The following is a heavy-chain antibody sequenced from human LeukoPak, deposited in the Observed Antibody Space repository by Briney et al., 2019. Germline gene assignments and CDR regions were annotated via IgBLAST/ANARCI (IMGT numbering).Heavy chain of an antibody. CDR3: AKGITGTTGNWFDP. V-gene: IGHV3-23*01. J-gene: IGHJ5*02. Sequence: GGSLRLSCAASGFTFSSYAMHWVRQAPGKGLEWVSAISGSGGSTYYADSVKGRFTISRDNSKNTLYLQMNSLRAEDTAVYYCAKGITGTTGNWFDPWGQGTLVTVSS. CDR2: ISGSGGST. D-gene: IGHD1-7*01. CDR1: GFTFSSYA.